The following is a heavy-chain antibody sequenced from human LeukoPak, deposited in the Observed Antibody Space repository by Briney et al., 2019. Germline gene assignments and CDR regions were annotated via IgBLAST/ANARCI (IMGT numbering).Heavy chain of an antibody. CDR1: GYSISSGYY. CDR2: IYHSGRT. V-gene: IGHV4-38-2*02. Sequence: SETLSLTCTVSGYSISSGYYWGWIRQPPGKGLEWIGSIYHSGRTYYNPSLKSRVTISVDTSKNKFSLKLSSVTAADTAVYYWAREGDSSSVGWFDPRGQGTLVTVSS. CDR3: AREGDSSSVGWFDP. J-gene: IGHJ5*02. D-gene: IGHD6-13*01.